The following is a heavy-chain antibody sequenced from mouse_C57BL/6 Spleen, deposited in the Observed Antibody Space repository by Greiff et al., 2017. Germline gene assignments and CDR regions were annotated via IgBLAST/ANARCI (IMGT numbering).Heavy chain of an antibody. D-gene: IGHD2-5*01. CDR2: IYPGDGDT. V-gene: IGHV1-82*01. J-gene: IGHJ2*01. Sequence: QVQLQQSGPELVKPGASVKISCKASGYAFSSSWMNWVKQRPGKGLEWIGRIYPGDGDTNYNGKFKGKATLTADKSSSTSYMQLNILTSEDSAVYFYARSLHYYSNCVYFDYWGQGTTLTVSS. CDR3: ARSLHYYSNCVYFDY. CDR1: GYAFSSSW.